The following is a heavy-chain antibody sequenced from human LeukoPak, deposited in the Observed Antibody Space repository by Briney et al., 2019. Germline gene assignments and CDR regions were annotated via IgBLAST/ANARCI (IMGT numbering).Heavy chain of an antibody. CDR3: ARFWVFGADTSPPYHQGMDL. D-gene: IGHD3-3*01. CDR1: GYNFKTHA. J-gene: IGHJ6*02. V-gene: IGHV1-18*01. Sequence: ASVRLSFPCSGYNFKTHAVSWVRKVPRQGHGWMGWISGYNGDTAFAQKFQGRVTMTRDTSTTTAYMELMSLTSDDTAVYYCARFWVFGADTSPPYHQGMDLWGRGTTVTVSS. CDR2: ISGYNGDT.